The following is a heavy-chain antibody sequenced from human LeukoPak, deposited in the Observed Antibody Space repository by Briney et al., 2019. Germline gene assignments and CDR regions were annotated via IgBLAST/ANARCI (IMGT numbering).Heavy chain of an antibody. CDR2: VYPGDSDT. V-gene: IGHV5-51*01. J-gene: IGHJ6*03. Sequence: GESLKISCETSGYNFLTFWIAWVRQMPGKGLGWMGVVYPGDSDTRYSPSFQGQVSISVGTSLSTAYLQWRSLRASDTAMYYCARLLDYDSTYYYMDVWGIGTSVIVS. CDR3: ARLLDYDSTYYYMDV. D-gene: IGHD4-17*01. CDR1: GYNFLTFW.